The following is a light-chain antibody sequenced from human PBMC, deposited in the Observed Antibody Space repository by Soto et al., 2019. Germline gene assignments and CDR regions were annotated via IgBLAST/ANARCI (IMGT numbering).Light chain of an antibody. J-gene: IGKJ5*01. CDR1: QSVIMK. CDR2: YEX. CDR3: RQYSNWPTST. V-gene: IGKV3-15*01. Sequence: MVVTQSPATLSLSRGERATLYXRASQSVIMKLSWYQQKPGQXTRILXXYEXTRATGIPARFSGSGSGREFTLTISSLQSEDFAVSYCRQYSNWPTSTFGQGTRLEIK.